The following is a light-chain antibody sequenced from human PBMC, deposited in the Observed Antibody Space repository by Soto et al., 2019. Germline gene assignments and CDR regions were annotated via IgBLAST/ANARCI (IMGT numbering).Light chain of an antibody. Sequence: QAALTHPPSASWSPGQSVAISCTGTSSDVGGYNYVSWYQQHPGKAPKLMIYEVNKRPSGVPDRFSGSKSGNTASLTVSGLQAEDEAHYYCSSYAGSSNVFGTGTKVTVL. CDR1: SSDVGGYNY. CDR2: EVN. V-gene: IGLV2-8*01. J-gene: IGLJ1*01. CDR3: SSYAGSSNV.